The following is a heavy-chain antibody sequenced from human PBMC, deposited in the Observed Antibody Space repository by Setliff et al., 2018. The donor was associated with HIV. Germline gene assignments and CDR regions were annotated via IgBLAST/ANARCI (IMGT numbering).Heavy chain of an antibody. J-gene: IGHJ5*02. V-gene: IGHV7-4-1*02. CDR3: ATALYGEYGGDLHWLDH. CDR2: INTQTGSP. Sequence: ASVKVSCKASGYSFINYAMNWVRQAPGQGLEWMGWINTQTGSPTYAQAFTGRFVFSVDTSVTTAYLQISGLKADDTAVYYCATALYGEYGGDLHWLDHWGQGTLVTVSS. CDR1: GYSFINYA. D-gene: IGHD4-17*01.